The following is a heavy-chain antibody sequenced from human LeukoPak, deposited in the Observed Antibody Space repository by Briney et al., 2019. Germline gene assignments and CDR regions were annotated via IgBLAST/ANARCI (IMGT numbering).Heavy chain of an antibody. CDR1: GFTFSSYA. Sequence: GGSLRLSCAASGFTFSSYAMSWVRQAPGKGLEWLANIKGDGSDKNYVDSVKGRFTISRDNAKNSLFLQMNSLRGEDTALYYCATEHWGPNSWGQGTLVTVSS. CDR2: IKGDGSDK. J-gene: IGHJ4*02. V-gene: IGHV3-7*01. D-gene: IGHD3-16*01. CDR3: ATEHWGPNS.